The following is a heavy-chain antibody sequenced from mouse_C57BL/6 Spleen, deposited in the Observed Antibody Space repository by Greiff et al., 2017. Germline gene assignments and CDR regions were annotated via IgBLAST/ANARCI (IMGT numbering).Heavy chain of an antibody. Sequence: VQLQQSGPELVKPGASVKISCKASGYSFTGYYMNWVKQSPEKSLEWIGEINPSTGGTTYNQKFKAKATLTVDKSSSTAYMQLTSLSSEDSAVYYCAWAMDYGGQGTPVTASA. V-gene: IGHV1-42*01. CDR2: INPSTGGT. J-gene: IGHJ4*01. CDR3: AWAMDY. CDR1: GYSFTGYY.